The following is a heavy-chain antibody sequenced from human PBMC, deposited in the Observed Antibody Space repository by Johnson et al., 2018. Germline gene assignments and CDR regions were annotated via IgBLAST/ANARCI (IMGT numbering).Heavy chain of an antibody. CDR2: IKQDGSEK. V-gene: IGHV3-7*01. D-gene: IGHD2-2*02. J-gene: IGHJ3*02. Sequence: VQLVESGGGLVQPGGSLRLSCAASGFTFSSYWMSWVRQAPGKGLEWVANIKQDGSEKYYVDSMKGLFTISRDNAKNSLYLQMNSLRAEDTAVYYCARPLSIPFDAFDIWGQGTMGTVSS. CDR3: ARPLSIPFDAFDI. CDR1: GFTFSSYW.